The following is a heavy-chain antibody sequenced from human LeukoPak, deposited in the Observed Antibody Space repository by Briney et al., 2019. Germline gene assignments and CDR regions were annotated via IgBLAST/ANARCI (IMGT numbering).Heavy chain of an antibody. J-gene: IGHJ4*02. CDR2: VYTSGST. CDR3: ARGGYGDPFDY. CDR1: GVSISGFY. D-gene: IGHD4-17*01. Sequence: SETLSLTCTVSGVSISGFYWSWIRQPAGKGLEWIGRVYTSGSTNYNPSLKSRVTISIDTSKKQFSLKLRSVTAADTAVYYCARGGYGDPFDYWGQGTLVTVSS. V-gene: IGHV4-4*07.